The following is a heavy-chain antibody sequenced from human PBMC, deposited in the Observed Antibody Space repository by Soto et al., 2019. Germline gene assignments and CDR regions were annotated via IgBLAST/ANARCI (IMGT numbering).Heavy chain of an antibody. J-gene: IGHJ6*02. Sequence: LVESGGGLVQPGGSLRLSCGASEFTFSTYWMSWVRQAPGKGLDWVANINQYGSETYYVESVKGRFTLTRDNAKNSLYLQMTSLRAEDTAVYYCVKIRRDGQTGYAMDVWGQGTTVTVSS. CDR2: INQYGSET. V-gene: IGHV3-7*05. CDR1: EFTFSTYW. CDR3: VKIRRDGQTGYAMDV. D-gene: IGHD3-16*01.